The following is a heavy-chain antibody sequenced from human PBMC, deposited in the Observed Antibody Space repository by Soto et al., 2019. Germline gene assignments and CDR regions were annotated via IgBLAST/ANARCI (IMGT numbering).Heavy chain of an antibody. CDR1: GYTFTSYG. D-gene: IGHD3-3*01. V-gene: IGHV1-18*01. J-gene: IGHJ6*02. CDR2: ISAYNGNT. Sequence: ASVKVSCKASGYTFTSYGISWVRQAPGQGPEWMGWISAYNGNTNYAQKLQGRVTMTTDTSTSTAYMELRSLRSDDTAVYYCARDPFPTYYDFWSGEQKMDVWGQGTTVTVSS. CDR3: ARDPFPTYYDFWSGEQKMDV.